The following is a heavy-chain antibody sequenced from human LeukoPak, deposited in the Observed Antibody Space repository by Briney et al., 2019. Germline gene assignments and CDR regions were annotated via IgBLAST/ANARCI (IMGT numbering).Heavy chain of an antibody. D-gene: IGHD4-23*01. CDR3: ASSFLPTVVPDYF. J-gene: IGHJ1*01. V-gene: IGHV1-18*01. CDR2: ISAYNGNT. CDR1: GYTFTRYG. Sequence: GAAVRVSCRASGYTFTRYGISGVRQAPGKGLEGMGWISAYNGNTNYAQKLQGRVTMTTDTSTSTAYMELRSQRSDDTAVYYCASSFLPTVVPDYFWGQGTLVTVSS.